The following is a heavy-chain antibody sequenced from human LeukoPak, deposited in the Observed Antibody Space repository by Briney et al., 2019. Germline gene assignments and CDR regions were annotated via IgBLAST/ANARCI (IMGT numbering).Heavy chain of an antibody. D-gene: IGHD3-22*01. Sequence: PGGSLRLSCAASGFTFSNAWMTWVRQAPGKGLEWVGRIKSKTDGGTTDYAAPVKGRFTISRDDSKNTLYLQMNSLKTEDTAVYYCTTDLDYDSSFQHWGQGTLVTVSS. J-gene: IGHJ1*01. V-gene: IGHV3-15*01. CDR3: TTDLDYDSSFQH. CDR2: IKSKTDGGTT. CDR1: GFTFSNAW.